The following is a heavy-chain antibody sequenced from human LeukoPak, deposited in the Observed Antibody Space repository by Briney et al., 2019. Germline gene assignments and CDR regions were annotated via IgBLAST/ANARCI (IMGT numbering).Heavy chain of an antibody. CDR1: GDSVSSNRAA. J-gene: IGHJ4*02. CDR2: TYYRSKWYN. CDR3: ARETTTSGSPFDY. Sequence: SQTLSLTCAISGDSVSSNRAAWNCIRQSPSRGLEWLGRTYYRSKWYNDYAVSVKSRIAINPDTSKNQFSLQLNSVTPEDTAVYYCARETTTSGSPFDYWGQGTLVTVSS. D-gene: IGHD6-19*01. V-gene: IGHV6-1*01.